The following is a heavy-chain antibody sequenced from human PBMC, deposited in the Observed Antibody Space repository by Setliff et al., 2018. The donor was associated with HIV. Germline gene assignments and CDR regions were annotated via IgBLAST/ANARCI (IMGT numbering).Heavy chain of an antibody. Sequence: SETLSLTCRVSGGSFNTRRTKWGWIRQSPGKGLEWIGHIYTSGSTNYNPSLKSRVTISVDTSKTQFSLRLNSLTATDTALYYCARASVGATGLYAFDIWGQGTVVTVSS. J-gene: IGHJ3*02. V-gene: IGHV4-61*09. D-gene: IGHD1-26*01. CDR2: IYTSGST. CDR1: GGSFNTRRTK. CDR3: ARASVGATGLYAFDI.